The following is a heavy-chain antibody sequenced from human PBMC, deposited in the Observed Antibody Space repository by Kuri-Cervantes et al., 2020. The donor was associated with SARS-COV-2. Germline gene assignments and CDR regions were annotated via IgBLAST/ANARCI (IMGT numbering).Heavy chain of an antibody. D-gene: IGHD4-17*01. CDR2: IYTSGST. J-gene: IGHJ6*03. Sequence: SCAVYGGSFSGYYWSWIRQPPGKGLEWIGRIYTSGSTNYNPSLKSRVTMSVDTSKNQFSLKLSSVTAADTAVYYCARHRHGDYGDYVSFYMDVWGKGTTVTVSS. V-gene: IGHV4-59*10. CDR3: ARHRHGDYGDYVSFYMDV. CDR1: GGSFSGYY.